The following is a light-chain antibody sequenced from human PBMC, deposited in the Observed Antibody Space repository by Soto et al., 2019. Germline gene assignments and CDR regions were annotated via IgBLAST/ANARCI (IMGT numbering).Light chain of an antibody. J-gene: IGKJ1*01. Sequence: EIVMTQSPAILSVSPGERVTLSCRASESVSRNLAWYQQKPGQTPRLLIYGASTRATGVPARFSGSGSGTDFILAITSLQSEDFAVYYCQQYWHWPRTFGQGTKVDIK. CDR1: ESVSRN. V-gene: IGKV3-15*01. CDR2: GAS. CDR3: QQYWHWPRT.